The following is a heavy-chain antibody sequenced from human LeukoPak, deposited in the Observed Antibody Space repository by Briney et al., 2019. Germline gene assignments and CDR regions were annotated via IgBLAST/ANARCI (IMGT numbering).Heavy chain of an antibody. D-gene: IGHD4-17*01. CDR2: ISGSGGST. CDR3: AKDRLAVTPQKRFDY. J-gene: IGHJ4*02. Sequence: AGGSLRLSCAASGFTFSSYAMSWVRQAPGKGLEWVSAISGSGGSTYYADSVKGRFTISRDNSKNTLYLQTNSLRAEDTAVYYCAKDRLAVTPQKRFDYWGQGTLVTVSS. CDR1: GFTFSSYA. V-gene: IGHV3-23*01.